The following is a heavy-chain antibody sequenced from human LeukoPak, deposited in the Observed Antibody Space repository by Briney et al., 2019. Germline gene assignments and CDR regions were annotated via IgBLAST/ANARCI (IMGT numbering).Heavy chain of an antibody. Sequence: GGSLRLSCAASGFTFTSYGMHWVRQAPGKGLEWVAVIWYDGSKQYYADSVKGRFTISRDTYKNTLYLEMNSLRAEDTAVYYCVRDYNFYFDYWGQGTLVTVSS. D-gene: IGHD3-10*01. CDR1: GFTFTSYG. CDR3: VRDYNFYFDY. CDR2: IWYDGSKQ. J-gene: IGHJ4*02. V-gene: IGHV3-33*01.